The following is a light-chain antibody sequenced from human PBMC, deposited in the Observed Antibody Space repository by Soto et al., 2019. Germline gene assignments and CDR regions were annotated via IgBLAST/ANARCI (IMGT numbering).Light chain of an antibody. Sequence: QSALTQPPSASGSPGQSVTISCTGTSSDVGGYNFVSWYQQHPGKAPKLMIYEVNNRPSGVPDRFSGSKSGNTASLTVAGLQAEDEADYYCSSNAGNNNRYVFGTGTKLTVL. V-gene: IGLV2-8*01. CDR2: EVN. J-gene: IGLJ1*01. CDR3: SSNAGNNNRYV. CDR1: SSDVGGYNF.